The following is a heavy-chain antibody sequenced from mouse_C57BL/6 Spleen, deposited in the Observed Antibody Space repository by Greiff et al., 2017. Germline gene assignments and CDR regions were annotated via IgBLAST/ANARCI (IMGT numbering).Heavy chain of an antibody. CDR1: GFTFSSYG. CDR3: ARQDYLDY. Sequence: EVKLQESGGDLVKPGGSLKLSCAASGFTFSSYGMSWVRQTPDKRLEWVATISSGGSYTYSPDSVKGRFTISRDNAKNTLYLQMSSLKSEDTAMYYCARQDYLDYWGQGTTLTVSS. J-gene: IGHJ2*01. CDR2: ISSGGSYT. V-gene: IGHV5-6*01.